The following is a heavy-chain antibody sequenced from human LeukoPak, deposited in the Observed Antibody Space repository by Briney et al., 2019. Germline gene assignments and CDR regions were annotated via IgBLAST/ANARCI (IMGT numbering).Heavy chain of an antibody. D-gene: IGHD2/OR15-2a*01. V-gene: IGHV4-59*08. J-gene: IGHJ4*02. Sequence: PSETLSLTCTVSGGFLSNYYWSWIRQPPGKGLEWIGYIYYSGSTSYYPSLESRVTISVDTSKTQFSLKLSSVTAADTAVYYCARHLRNSFFDYWGQGTLVTVSS. CDR2: IYYSGST. CDR3: ARHLRNSFFDY. CDR1: GGFLSNYY.